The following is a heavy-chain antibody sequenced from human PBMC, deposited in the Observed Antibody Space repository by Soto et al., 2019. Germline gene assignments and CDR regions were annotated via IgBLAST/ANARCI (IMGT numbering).Heavy chain of an antibody. J-gene: IGHJ6*03. CDR2: IYYSGST. V-gene: IGHV4-59*01. CDR1: GGSLSSYY. Sequence: PSETLSLTCSVSGGSLSSYYWSWIRQPPGKGLEWTGYIYYSGSTNYNPSLKSRVTISVDTSKNQFSLKLSSVTAADTAVYYCARWFGEPLYYYYYYMDVWGKGTTVTVSS. CDR3: ARWFGEPLYYYYYYMDV. D-gene: IGHD3-10*01.